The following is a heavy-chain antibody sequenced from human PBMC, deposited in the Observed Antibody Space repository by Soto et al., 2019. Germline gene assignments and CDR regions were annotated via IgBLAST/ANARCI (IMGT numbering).Heavy chain of an antibody. J-gene: IGHJ4*02. V-gene: IGHV2-5*01. CDR3: AHRPTNDILTGYYSYYFDY. CDR2: IYWNDDK. D-gene: IGHD3-9*01. CDR1: GFSLYVSGVG. Sequence: SGPTLVNPTQTLTLTCTFSGFSLYVSGVGVGWIRQPPGKAMEWLALIYWNDDKNYSPSLKNRVTITKDTSKNQVVLTMTNRDPVDTATYYCAHRPTNDILTGYYSYYFDYWGQGTPVTVSS.